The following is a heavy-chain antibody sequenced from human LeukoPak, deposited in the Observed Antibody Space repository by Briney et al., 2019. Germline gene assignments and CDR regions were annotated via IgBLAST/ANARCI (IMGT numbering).Heavy chain of an antibody. CDR2: INHSGST. V-gene: IGHV4-34*01. J-gene: IGHJ4*02. Sequence: SETLSLPCAVYGGSFSGYYWSWIRQPPGKGLEWIGEINHSGSTNYNPSLKSRVTISVDTSKNQFSLKLSSVTAADTAVYYCARAGKYSGSGDYWGQGTLVTVSS. CDR3: ARAGKYSGSGDY. CDR1: GGSFSGYY. D-gene: IGHD1-26*01.